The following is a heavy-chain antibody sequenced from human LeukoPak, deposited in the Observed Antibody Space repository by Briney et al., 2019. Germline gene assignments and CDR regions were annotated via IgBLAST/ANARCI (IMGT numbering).Heavy chain of an antibody. Sequence: GGSLRLSCAASGFTFTNNAMHWVRQTPGKGLEWVAVISYDGSNKYYADSVKGRFTISGDNSKNTLYLQMNSLRAEDTAVYYCARDDEWELLGGAFDIWGQGTMVTVSS. D-gene: IGHD1-26*01. CDR1: GFTFTNNA. V-gene: IGHV3-30-3*01. CDR3: ARDDEWELLGGAFDI. CDR2: ISYDGSNK. J-gene: IGHJ3*02.